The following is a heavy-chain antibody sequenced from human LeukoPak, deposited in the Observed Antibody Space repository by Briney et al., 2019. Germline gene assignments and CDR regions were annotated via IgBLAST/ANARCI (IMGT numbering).Heavy chain of an antibody. CDR1: GYTFTGYY. V-gene: IGHV1-2*02. CDR3: ARDPWRRYFDWFTQIDY. CDR2: INPNSGGT. Sequence: ASVKVSCKASGYTFTGYYMHWVRQAPGQGLEWMGWINPNSGGTNYAQKFQGRVTMTRDTSISTAYMELSRLRSDDTAVDYCARDPWRRYFDWFTQIDYWGQGTLVTVSS. D-gene: IGHD3-9*01. J-gene: IGHJ4*02.